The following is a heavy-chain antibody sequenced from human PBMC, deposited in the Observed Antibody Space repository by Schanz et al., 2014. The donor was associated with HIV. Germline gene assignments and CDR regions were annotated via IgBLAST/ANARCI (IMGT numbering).Heavy chain of an antibody. Sequence: QVQLVQSGAEVKKPGSSVRVSCKASGGTFISYAVSGGREEKGEGKEGMGGIIPNFQTPKYAQKFQGRLTITADKSTSTVSLELSSLRFEDTAVYYCARGTYSTPVQYYFYYGMDV. CDR3: ARGTYSTPVQYYFYYGMDV. V-gene: IGHV1-69*06. J-gene: IGHJ6*01. CDR2: IIPNFQTP. CDR1: GGTFISYA. D-gene: IGHD2-15*01.